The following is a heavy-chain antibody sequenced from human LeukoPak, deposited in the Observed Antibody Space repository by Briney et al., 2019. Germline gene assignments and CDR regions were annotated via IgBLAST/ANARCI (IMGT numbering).Heavy chain of an antibody. CDR2: ISHSGAST. Sequence: GGSLRLSCAASAFTFSKFAMSWVRQAPGKGLELVSSISHSGASTYYADSVKGRFTISRDNSKNTLYLQMSSLRAEDTAFYYCAKGTFCNSTTCYTVGSFDSWGQGTLVTVSS. V-gene: IGHV3-23*01. J-gene: IGHJ4*02. D-gene: IGHD2/OR15-2a*01. CDR1: AFTFSKFA. CDR3: AKGTFCNSTTCYTVGSFDS.